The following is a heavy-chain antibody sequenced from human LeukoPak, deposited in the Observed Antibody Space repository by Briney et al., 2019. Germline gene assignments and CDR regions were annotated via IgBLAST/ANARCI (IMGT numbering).Heavy chain of an antibody. Sequence: ASEKVSCKASGYTFTSYDINWVRQATGQGLEWMGWMNPNSGNTGYAQKFQGRVTMTRNTSISTAYMELSSLRSEDTAVYYCARAPVVPAASGHYYYYMDVWGKGTTVTVSS. CDR2: MNPNSGNT. V-gene: IGHV1-8*01. CDR1: GYTFTSYD. J-gene: IGHJ6*03. CDR3: ARAPVVPAASGHYYYYMDV. D-gene: IGHD2-2*01.